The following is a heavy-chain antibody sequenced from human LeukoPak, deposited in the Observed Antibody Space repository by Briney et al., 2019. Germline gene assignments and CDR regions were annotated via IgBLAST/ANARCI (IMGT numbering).Heavy chain of an antibody. J-gene: IGHJ3*02. D-gene: IGHD5-18*01. CDR3: ARSGYKYGADALDI. CDR1: GGSISSSIYY. V-gene: IGHV4-39*07. CDR2: IYNSGST. Sequence: PSETLSLTCTVSGGSISSSIYYWGWIRQPPGKGLEWIGSIYNSGSTYYNPSLKSRITISLDTSRTQFSLKLSSVTAADTAVYFCARSGYKYGADALDIWGQGTMVTVSS.